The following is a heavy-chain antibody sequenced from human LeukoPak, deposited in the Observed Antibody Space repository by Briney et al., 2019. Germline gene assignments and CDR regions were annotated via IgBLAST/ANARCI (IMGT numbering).Heavy chain of an antibody. D-gene: IGHD3-3*01. CDR2: ISSSSSTI. J-gene: IGHJ6*03. Sequence: GGSLRLSCAASGFTFSSYSMNWVRQAPGKGLEWVSYISSSSSTIYYADSVKGRFTISRDNAKNSLYLQMNSLRAEDTAVYYCARAGLYDFWSPFHYMDVWGKGTTVTVSS. V-gene: IGHV3-48*01. CDR3: ARAGLYDFWSPFHYMDV. CDR1: GFTFSSYS.